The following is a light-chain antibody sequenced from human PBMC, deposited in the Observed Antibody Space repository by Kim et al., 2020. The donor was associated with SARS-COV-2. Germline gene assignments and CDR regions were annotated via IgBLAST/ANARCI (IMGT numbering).Light chain of an antibody. Sequence: GQSITISCTGSSSDIGGSSFVSWYQQHPGKAPNLIIFDVTNRPSGVSNRFSGAKSVNTASLTISGLQAEDEAAYYCSSFTTSNTVVFGGGTQLTVL. V-gene: IGLV2-14*03. J-gene: IGLJ2*01. CDR2: DVT. CDR1: SSDIGGSSF. CDR3: SSFTTSNTVV.